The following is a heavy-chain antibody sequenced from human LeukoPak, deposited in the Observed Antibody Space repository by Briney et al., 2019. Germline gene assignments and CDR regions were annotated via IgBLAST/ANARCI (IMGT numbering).Heavy chain of an antibody. CDR2: IYPGDSDT. CDR1: GYIFTNTF. J-gene: IGHJ4*02. D-gene: IGHD6-13*01. Sequence: NPGESLKISCKASGYIFTNTFIGWVRQMPGKGLEWMGIIYPGDSDTRYSPSFQGQVTISVDKSISTAYLQWSSLKASDTAMYYCARTTAPAGTDFGYWGQGTLVTVSS. V-gene: IGHV5-51*01. CDR3: ARTTAPAGTDFGY.